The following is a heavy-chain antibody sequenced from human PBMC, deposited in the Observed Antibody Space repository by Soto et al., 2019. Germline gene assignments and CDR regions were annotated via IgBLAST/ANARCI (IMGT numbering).Heavy chain of an antibody. V-gene: IGHV2-5*01. CDR2: IYWNDDK. CDR1: GFSLSTSGVG. Sequence: QITLKESGPPLVNPTQTLTLTCTFSGFSLSTSGVGVGWIRQPPGKALEWLALIYWNDDKRYSPSLKSRLTITKDTSKNQVVLTMTNMDPVDTATYYCAHMLPGATYEPDYDILTGNTYYFDYWGQGTLVTVSS. CDR3: AHMLPGATYEPDYDILTGNTYYFDY. J-gene: IGHJ4*02. D-gene: IGHD3-9*01.